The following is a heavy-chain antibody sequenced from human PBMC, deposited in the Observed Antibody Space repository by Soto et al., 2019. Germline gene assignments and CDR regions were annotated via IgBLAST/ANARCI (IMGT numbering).Heavy chain of an antibody. CDR1: GGSISSGGYY. CDR3: ARTSYDSSGTAADP. V-gene: IGHV4-31*03. D-gene: IGHD3-22*01. CDR2: IYYSGST. J-gene: IGHJ5*02. Sequence: QVQLQESGPGLVKPSQTLSLTCTVSGGSISSGGYYWSWIRQHPGKGLEWIGYIYYSGSTYYKPSLKSRLTISLEPYKKQFCLKLSSVTAADTAVYYGARTSYDSSGTAADPWGQGTLVTVSS.